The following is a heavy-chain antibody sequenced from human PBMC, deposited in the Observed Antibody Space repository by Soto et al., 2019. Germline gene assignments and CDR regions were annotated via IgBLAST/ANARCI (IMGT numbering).Heavy chain of an antibody. CDR2: INPNSGGT. D-gene: IGHD3-3*01. CDR1: GYTFTGYY. CDR3: ARAGAPITIFGVVNWFDP. J-gene: IGHJ5*02. V-gene: IGHV1-2*02. Sequence: VASVKVSCKASGYTFTGYYMHWVRQAPGQGLEWMGWINPNSGGTNYAQKFQGRVTMTRDTSISTAYMELSRLRSDDTAVYYCARAGAPITIFGVVNWFDPWGQGTLGTVS.